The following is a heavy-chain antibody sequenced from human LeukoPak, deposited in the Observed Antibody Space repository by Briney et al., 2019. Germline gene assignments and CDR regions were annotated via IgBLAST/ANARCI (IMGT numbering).Heavy chain of an antibody. CDR2: IYTSGST. V-gene: IGHV4-61*02. J-gene: IGHJ4*02. CDR3: ARYHSGYDDY. D-gene: IGHD5-12*01. CDR1: GGSISSGSYY. Sequence: SQTLSLTCTVSGGSISSGSYYWSWIRQPAGKGLEWIGRIYTSGSTNYNPSLKSRVTISVDTSKNQFSLKLSSVTAADTAVYYCARYHSGYDDYWGQGTLVTVSS.